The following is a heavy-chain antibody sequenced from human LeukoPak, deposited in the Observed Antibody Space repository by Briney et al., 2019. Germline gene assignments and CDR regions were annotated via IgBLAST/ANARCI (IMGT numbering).Heavy chain of an antibody. D-gene: IGHD3-3*01. Sequence: SSETLSLTCAVSGYSISSGYYWGWIRQPPGKGLEWIGSIYHSGSTYYNPSLKSRVTISVDTSKNQFSLKLSSVTAADTAVYYCARAYDFWSGYFRGEGQYFQHWGQGTLVTVSS. CDR3: ARAYDFWSGYFRGEGQYFQH. CDR1: GYSISSGYY. J-gene: IGHJ1*01. CDR2: IYHSGST. V-gene: IGHV4-38-2*01.